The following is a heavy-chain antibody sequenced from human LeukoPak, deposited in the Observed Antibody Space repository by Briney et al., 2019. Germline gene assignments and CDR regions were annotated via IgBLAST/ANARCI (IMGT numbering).Heavy chain of an antibody. CDR2: IYHSGGT. V-gene: IGHV4-4*02. J-gene: IGHJ4*02. CDR3: ARAASLYDILADYRLDALDY. D-gene: IGHD3-9*01. CDR1: GGSISSSNW. Sequence: SETLSLTCAVSGGSISSSNWWSWVRQPPGKGLEWIGEIYHSGGTNYNPPLKSRVTISVDKSKNQFSLKLSSVTAADTAVYYCARAASLYDILADYRLDALDYWGQGTRVTVSS.